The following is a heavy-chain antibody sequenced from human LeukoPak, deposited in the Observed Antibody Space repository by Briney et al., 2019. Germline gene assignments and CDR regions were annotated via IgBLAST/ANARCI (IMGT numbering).Heavy chain of an antibody. CDR3: ARANYYDSSGYVDY. V-gene: IGHV4-59*12. Sequence: SENLSLTCTVSGGSISSYYWSWIRQPPGKGLEWIGYIYYSGSTNYNPSLKSRVTISVDRSKNQFSLKLSSVTAADTAVYYCARANYYDSSGYVDYWGQGTLVTVSS. D-gene: IGHD3-22*01. CDR2: IYYSGST. J-gene: IGHJ4*02. CDR1: GGSISSYY.